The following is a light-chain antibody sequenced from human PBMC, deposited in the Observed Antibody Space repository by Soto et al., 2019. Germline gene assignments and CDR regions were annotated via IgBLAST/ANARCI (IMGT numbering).Light chain of an antibody. CDR2: DVN. J-gene: IGLJ1*01. Sequence: QSVLTQPRSVSGSPGQSVTISCTGTSNDVGDYDYVSWYQQYPGKAPKLIIYDVNKRPSGVPDRFSGSKSGNTASLTISALQDEDEADYYCCSYAGGYTFVFGTGTKVTVL. V-gene: IGLV2-11*01. CDR1: SNDVGDYDY. CDR3: CSYAGGYTFV.